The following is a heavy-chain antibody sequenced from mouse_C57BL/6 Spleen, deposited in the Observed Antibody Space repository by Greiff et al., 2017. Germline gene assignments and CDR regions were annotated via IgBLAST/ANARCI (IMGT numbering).Heavy chain of an antibody. CDR3: ASQAADCFDY. Sequence: EVQLQESGGDLVKPGGSLKLSCAASGFTFSSYGMSWVRQTPDQRLEWVANSSSGGSYTYYPESVKGRFTISRDNAKNTLYLRMSSLKSEDTAMYYCASQAADCFDYWGQGTTLTVSA. J-gene: IGHJ2*01. CDR1: GFTFSSYG. CDR2: SSSGGSYT. V-gene: IGHV5-6*01.